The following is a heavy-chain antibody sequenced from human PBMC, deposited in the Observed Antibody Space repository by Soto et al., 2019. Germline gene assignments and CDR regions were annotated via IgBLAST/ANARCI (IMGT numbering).Heavy chain of an antibody. D-gene: IGHD1-26*01. CDR2: IYYSGSN. V-gene: IGHV4-31*03. CDR3: ARGVGAPNTDY. J-gene: IGHJ4*02. Sequence: QVQLQESGPGLVKPSQTLSLTCTVSGGSISSGGYYWSWIRQHPGKGLEWIGDIYYSGSNYYNPSHKSRVTISVDTSKNQFSQKLSSVTAADTAVYYCARGVGAPNTDYWGQGTLVTVSS. CDR1: GGSISSGGYY.